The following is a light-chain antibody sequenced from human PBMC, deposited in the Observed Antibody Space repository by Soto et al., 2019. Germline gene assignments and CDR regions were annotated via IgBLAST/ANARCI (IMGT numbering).Light chain of an antibody. CDR2: DAS. CDR1: QSVSSY. CDR3: QKRSNWPPV. V-gene: IGKV3-11*01. J-gene: IGKJ5*01. Sequence: EIVLTQSPATLSLSPGERATLSCRASQSVSSYLAWYQQKPGQAPRLLIYDASNRATGIPARFSGSGSGTDFTLTISSLEPEDFAVYYCQKRSNWPPVFGQGTRLEIK.